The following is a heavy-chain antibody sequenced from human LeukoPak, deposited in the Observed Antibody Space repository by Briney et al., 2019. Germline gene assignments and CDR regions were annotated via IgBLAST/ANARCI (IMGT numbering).Heavy chain of an antibody. V-gene: IGHV3-74*01. CDR2: INTGGSST. D-gene: IGHD1-14*01. CDR1: GFTFSSYW. J-gene: IGHJ4*02. CDR3: ARSNQADDY. Sequence: GGSLRLSCAASGFTFSSYWMHWVRQVPGKGLVWVSRINTGGSSTTYADSVKGRFTISRDNAKNTLYLQMDSLRAEDTGVYYCARSNQADDYWGQGTLVTVS.